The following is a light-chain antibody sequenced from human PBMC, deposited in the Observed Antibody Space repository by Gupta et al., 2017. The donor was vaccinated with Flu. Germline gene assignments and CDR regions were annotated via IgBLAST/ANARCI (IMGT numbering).Light chain of an antibody. V-gene: IGKV2D-29*01. CDR3: MQSTQLALT. J-gene: IGKJ4*01. Sequence: DIVMTQTQLSLSVTPAQPASISCKSSQSLLHSDGRTHLYWYLQKPVQPPQLLIYEVSNRVSGAPDRFSGSGSGTDFTLKISRVEAEDVGIYHCMQSTQLALTFGGGTKVEIK. CDR1: QSLLHSDGRTH. CDR2: EVS.